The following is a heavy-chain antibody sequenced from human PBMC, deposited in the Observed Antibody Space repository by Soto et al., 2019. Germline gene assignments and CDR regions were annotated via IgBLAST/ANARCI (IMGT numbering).Heavy chain of an antibody. CDR2: ISSSSSYI. CDR1: GFTFSSYS. J-gene: IGHJ4*02. CDR3: ARETEFGELPFDY. D-gene: IGHD3-10*01. V-gene: IGHV3-21*01. Sequence: GGSLRLSCAASGFTFSSYSMNWVRQAPGKGLEWVSSISSSSSYIYYADSVKGRFTISRDNAKNSLYLQMNSLRAEDTAVYYCARETEFGELPFDYWGQGTLVTVSS.